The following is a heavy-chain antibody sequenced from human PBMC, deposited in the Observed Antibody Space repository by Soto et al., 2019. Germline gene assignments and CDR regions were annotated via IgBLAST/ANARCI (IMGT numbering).Heavy chain of an antibody. Sequence: SVKVSCKASGGTFSSYAISWVRQAPGQGLEWMGGIIPIFGTANYAQKFQGRVTITTDKSTSTAYMELSSLRSEDTAVYYCARVGSTSLYYYYYGMDVWGQGTTVTVSS. CDR2: IIPIFGTA. V-gene: IGHV1-69*05. CDR1: GGTFSSYA. D-gene: IGHD2-2*01. CDR3: ARVGSTSLYYYYYGMDV. J-gene: IGHJ6*02.